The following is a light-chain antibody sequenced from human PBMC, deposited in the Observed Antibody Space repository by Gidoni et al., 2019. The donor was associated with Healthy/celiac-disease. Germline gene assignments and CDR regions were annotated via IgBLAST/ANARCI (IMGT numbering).Light chain of an antibody. V-gene: IGKV4-1*01. CDR1: QSVLYSSNNKNY. CDR2: WAS. Sequence: DIVMTQSPDSLAVSRGERATINCKSSQSVLYSSNNKNYLAWYQQKPGQPPKLLIYWASTRESGVPDRFSGSGSGTDFTLTIRSLQAEDVAVYYCQQYYSPPLTFGGGTKVEIK. CDR3: QQYYSPPLT. J-gene: IGKJ4*01.